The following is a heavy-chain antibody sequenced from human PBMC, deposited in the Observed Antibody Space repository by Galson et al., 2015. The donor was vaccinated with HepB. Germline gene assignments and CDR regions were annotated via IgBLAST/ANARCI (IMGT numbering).Heavy chain of an antibody. CDR3: SVGAGLRLTGDY. Sequence: SLRLSCAASGFTFSSYSMNWVRQAPGKGLEWVSSISSSSSYIYYADSVKGRFTISRDNAKNSLYLQMNSLRAEDTAVYYCSVGAGLRLTGDYWGQGTLVTVSS. CDR2: ISSSSSYI. J-gene: IGHJ4*02. D-gene: IGHD5-12*01. CDR1: GFTFSSYS. V-gene: IGHV3-21*01.